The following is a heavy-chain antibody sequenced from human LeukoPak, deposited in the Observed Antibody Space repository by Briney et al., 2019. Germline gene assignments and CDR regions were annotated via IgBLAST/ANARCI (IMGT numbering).Heavy chain of an antibody. D-gene: IGHD2-2*01. CDR3: ARIEWNVVVPAAILRTPYYFDY. V-gene: IGHV1-2*02. CDR1: GYTFTGYY. Sequence: GASVKVSCKASGYTFTGYYMHWVRQAPGQGLEWMGWINPNSGGTNYAQKFQGRVTMTRDTSISTAYMELSRLRSDDTAVYYCARIEWNVVVPAAILRTPYYFDYWGQGTLVTVSS. J-gene: IGHJ4*02. CDR2: INPNSGGT.